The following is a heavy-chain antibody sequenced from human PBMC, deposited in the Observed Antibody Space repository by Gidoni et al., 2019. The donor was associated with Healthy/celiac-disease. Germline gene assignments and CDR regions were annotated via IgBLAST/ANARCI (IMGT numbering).Heavy chain of an antibody. CDR1: GDSVYSNSAA. J-gene: IGHJ4*02. CDR3: ARELRRYYFDY. Sequence: QVQLQQPGPGLVKPSQTLGLTCASYGDSVYSNSAARNWIRQSPSRGLQWLGSTYGRSKWYNDYAVSVNSRITINPDTSNTQFSLQLNSVTPEDTAVYYCARELRRYYFDYWGQGTLVTVSS. CDR2: TYGRSKWYN. D-gene: IGHD2-15*01. V-gene: IGHV6-1*01.